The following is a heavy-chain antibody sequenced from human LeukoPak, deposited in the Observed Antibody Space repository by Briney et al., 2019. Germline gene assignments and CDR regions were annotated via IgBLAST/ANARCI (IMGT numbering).Heavy chain of an antibody. V-gene: IGHV4-39*01. CDR2: IYYSGST. Sequence: SETLSLTCTVSGVSISSSSYYWGWIRQPPGKGLEWIGSIYYSGSTYYNPSLKSRVTISVDTSKNQFSLKLSSVTAADTAVYYCAGRRVASGGGDCYECWFDPWGQGTLVTVSS. CDR1: GVSISSSSYY. D-gene: IGHD2-21*02. CDR3: AGRRVASGGGDCYECWFDP. J-gene: IGHJ5*02.